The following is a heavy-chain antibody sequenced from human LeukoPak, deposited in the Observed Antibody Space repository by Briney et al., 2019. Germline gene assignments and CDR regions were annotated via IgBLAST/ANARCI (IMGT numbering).Heavy chain of an antibody. Sequence: PGGSLRLSCTVSGFTFSSFTMNWVRQGPGKGLEWVASISNSGDYISYADSLKGRFTISRDNAKNSLFLQMSSLRAEDTAVYYCAREMYAGWYFASDIWGQGTMVTVSS. J-gene: IGHJ3*02. D-gene: IGHD6-19*01. V-gene: IGHV3-21*01. CDR3: AREMYAGWYFASDI. CDR2: ISNSGDYI. CDR1: GFTFSSFT.